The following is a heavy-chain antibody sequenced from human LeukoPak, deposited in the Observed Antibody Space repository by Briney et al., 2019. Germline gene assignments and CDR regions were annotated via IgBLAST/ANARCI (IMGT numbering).Heavy chain of an antibody. CDR2: ISSSSSYI. CDR3: ARDLSMVPLVDY. D-gene: IGHD3-10*01. CDR1: GFTFSSYS. V-gene: IGHV3-21*03. Sequence: GGSLRLSCAASGFTFSSYSMNWVRQAPGKGLEWVSSISSSSSYIYYADSVKGRFTISRDNAKNSLYLQMNSLRAEDTAVYYCARDLSMVPLVDYWGQGTLVTVSS. J-gene: IGHJ4*02.